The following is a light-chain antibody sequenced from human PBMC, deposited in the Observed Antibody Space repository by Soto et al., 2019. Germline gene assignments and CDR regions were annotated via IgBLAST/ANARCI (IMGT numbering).Light chain of an antibody. V-gene: IGKV1-5*03. Sequence: DIQMTQSPSTLSASVGDRVSITCRASQSISIWLAWYQQKPGKAPKVLIYKASILESGVPSRFSGSGSETEFTLTISSLQPDDFATYYCQQYKTYSRTFGQGTKVESK. CDR2: KAS. CDR1: QSISIW. CDR3: QQYKTYSRT. J-gene: IGKJ1*01.